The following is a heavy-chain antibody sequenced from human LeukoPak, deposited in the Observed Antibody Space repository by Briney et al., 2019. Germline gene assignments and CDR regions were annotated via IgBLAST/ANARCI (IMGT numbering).Heavy chain of an antibody. CDR3: ARVPRSSTIFGVVTRFVGWFDP. Sequence: ASVKVSCKASGYTFTSYGISWVRQAPGQGLEWMGWISAYNGNTNYAQKLQGRVTMTTDTSTSTAYMELRSLRSDDTAVYYCARVPRSSTIFGVVTRFVGWFDPWGQGTLVTVSS. V-gene: IGHV1-18*01. D-gene: IGHD3-3*01. J-gene: IGHJ5*02. CDR1: GYTFTSYG. CDR2: ISAYNGNT.